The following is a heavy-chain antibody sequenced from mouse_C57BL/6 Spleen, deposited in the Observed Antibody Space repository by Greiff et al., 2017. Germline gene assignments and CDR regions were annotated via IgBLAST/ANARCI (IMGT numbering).Heavy chain of an antibody. CDR1: GFTFSDAW. CDR3: TRGYDDGTYAMDY. J-gene: IGHJ4*01. D-gene: IGHD2-2*01. CDR2: IRNKANNHAT. Sequence: DVMLVESGGGLVQPGGSMKLSCAASGFTFSDAWMAWVRQSPEKGLEWVAEIRNKANNHATYYAESVKGRFTISRDDSKSSVYLQMNSLRAEDTGIYYCTRGYDDGTYAMDYWGQGTSVTVSS. V-gene: IGHV6-6*01.